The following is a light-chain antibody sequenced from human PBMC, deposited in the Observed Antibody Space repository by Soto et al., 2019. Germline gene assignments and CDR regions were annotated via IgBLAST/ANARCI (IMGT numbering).Light chain of an antibody. CDR1: SSDVGAYKY. CDR3: SSFTGPTPLDV. V-gene: IGLV2-14*03. J-gene: IGLJ1*01. Sequence: QSALTQPASVSGSPGQSVTISCTGTSSDVGAYKYVSWYQKHPGKAPKLMIYGVSNRPSGISNRFSGSKSGNTAFLPISGRQPEDEADYYCSSFTGPTPLDVFGTGTKVTVL. CDR2: GVS.